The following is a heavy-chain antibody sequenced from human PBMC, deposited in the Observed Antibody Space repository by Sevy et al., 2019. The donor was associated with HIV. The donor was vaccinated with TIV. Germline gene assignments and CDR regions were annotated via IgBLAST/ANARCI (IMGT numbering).Heavy chain of an antibody. Sequence: GGSLRLSCAASGFTFSSYAMSWVRQAPGKGLEWVSAISGSGGSTYYAESVKGRFTISRDNSKNTLYLQMNSLRAEDTAVYYCAKLHPPLITMVREFDYWGQGTLVTVSS. CDR3: AKLHPPLITMVREFDY. V-gene: IGHV3-23*01. D-gene: IGHD3-10*01. J-gene: IGHJ4*02. CDR1: GFTFSSYA. CDR2: ISGSGGST.